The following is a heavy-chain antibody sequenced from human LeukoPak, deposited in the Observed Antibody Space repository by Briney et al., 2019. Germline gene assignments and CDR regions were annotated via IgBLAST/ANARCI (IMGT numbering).Heavy chain of an antibody. V-gene: IGHV3-74*01. Sequence: LPGGSLRLSCAASGFTFSSYWMHWVRQAPGKGLVWVSRIHSDGSSTSYADSVKGRFTISRDNAKNTLYLQMNSLRAEDTAVYYCAFSLGYYYYYMDVWGKGTTVTVSS. J-gene: IGHJ6*03. D-gene: IGHD3-16*01. CDR2: IHSDGSST. CDR3: AFSLGYYYYYMDV. CDR1: GFTFSSYW.